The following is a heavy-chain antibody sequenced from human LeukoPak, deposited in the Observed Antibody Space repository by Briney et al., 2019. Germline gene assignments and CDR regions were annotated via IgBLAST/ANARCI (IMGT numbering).Heavy chain of an antibody. CDR2: ISGYNGNT. V-gene: IGHV1-18*01. D-gene: IGHD3-22*01. J-gene: IGHJ4*02. Sequence: ASVKVSCKASGYTFNSYGITWVRQAPGQGLEWMGWISGYNGNTRYAQKLQGRVTMTTDTSTSTAYMELRSLRSDDTAVYYCARDYYYDTSGYNYPDYWGQGTLVIVSS. CDR1: GYTFNSYG. CDR3: ARDYYYDTSGYNYPDY.